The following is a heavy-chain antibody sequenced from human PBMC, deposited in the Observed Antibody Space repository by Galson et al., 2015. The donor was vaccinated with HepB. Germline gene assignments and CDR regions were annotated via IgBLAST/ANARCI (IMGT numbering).Heavy chain of an antibody. CDR2: IIPILGIA. CDR3: ARDPNYHYGSGSYYRDY. V-gene: IGHV1-69*04. D-gene: IGHD3-10*01. Sequence: SVKVSCKASGGTFSSYTISWVRQAPGQGLEWMGRIIPILGIANYAQKFQGRVTITADKSTSTAYMELSSLRSEDTAVYYCARDPNYHYGSGSYYRDYWGQGTLVTVSS. J-gene: IGHJ4*02. CDR1: GGTFSSYT.